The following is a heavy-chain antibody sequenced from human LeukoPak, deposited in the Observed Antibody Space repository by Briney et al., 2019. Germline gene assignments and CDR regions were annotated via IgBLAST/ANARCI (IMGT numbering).Heavy chain of an antibody. V-gene: IGHV3-21*01. Sequence: GGSLRLSCAASGFTFSDYSVHGVRQPPGKGLQWGSSISTNSTYIYYAASVKGRFTISGDNAKKSLSLQMNSLRAEDTAVYYCAREGRYGYTVYLYFDLWGRGTLVTVSS. J-gene: IGHJ2*01. CDR1: GFTFSDYS. CDR2: ISTNSTYI. D-gene: IGHD5-24*01. CDR3: AREGRYGYTVYLYFDL.